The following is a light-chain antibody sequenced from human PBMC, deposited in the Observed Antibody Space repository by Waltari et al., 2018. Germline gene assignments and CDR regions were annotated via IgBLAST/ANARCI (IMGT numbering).Light chain of an antibody. V-gene: IGKV3-20*01. Sequence: IMLTQSPGTLSLSPGERATLSCRASQSISRYLAWYQQKPGQAPRLLIYGASARATGIPDRFSGSGSGTDFNLTISGLVPEDSAVYYCQHHFRLPATFGQGTKVEIK. J-gene: IGKJ1*01. CDR3: QHHFRLPAT. CDR2: GAS. CDR1: QSISRY.